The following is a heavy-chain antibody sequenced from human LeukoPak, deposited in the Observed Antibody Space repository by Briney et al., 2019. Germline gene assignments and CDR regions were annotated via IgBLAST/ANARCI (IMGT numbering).Heavy chain of an antibody. Sequence: ASVKVSCKASGYTFTGYYIHWVRQAPGQGLEWMGWMNPNSGGTDYAQKFQGRVTMIRDTSISTAYMELSRLRSDDTALYYCTRAPSSGPFDYWGQGTLVTVSS. CDR2: MNPNSGGT. D-gene: IGHD3-22*01. J-gene: IGHJ4*02. CDR1: GYTFTGYY. CDR3: TRAPSSGPFDY. V-gene: IGHV1-2*02.